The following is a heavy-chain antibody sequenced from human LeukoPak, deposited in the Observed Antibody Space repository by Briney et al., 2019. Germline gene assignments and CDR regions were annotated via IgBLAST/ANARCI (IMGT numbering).Heavy chain of an antibody. V-gene: IGHV3-49*03. CDR3: PRAGGYDFWIDY. D-gene: IGHD3-3*01. J-gene: IGHJ4*02. Sequence: GGSLRLSCSTFGLHFANYGVSWFRQAPGQGLEWVGLRSSIVHGRTAEYAASVEGRFIISRADSKSIAYLQMHRLKTEDTAVYYCPRAGGYDFWIDYWGQGTLVTVS. CDR2: RSSIVHGRTA. CDR1: GLHFANYG.